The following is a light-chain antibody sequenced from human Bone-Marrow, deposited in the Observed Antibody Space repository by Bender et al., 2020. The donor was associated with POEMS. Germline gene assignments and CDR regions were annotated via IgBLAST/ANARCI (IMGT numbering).Light chain of an antibody. V-gene: IGLV2-14*03. CDR1: SMDIGAYTF. CDR3: TSYTRSKTWV. J-gene: IGLJ3*02. Sequence: QSALTQPASVSGSPGQSITISCTGTSMDIGAYTFVSWYQQRPGQALKLLLYDVTKRPSGVSNRFSGSKSGDTASLTISGLQAEDEGDYYCTSYTRSKTWVFGGGTKLTVL. CDR2: DVT.